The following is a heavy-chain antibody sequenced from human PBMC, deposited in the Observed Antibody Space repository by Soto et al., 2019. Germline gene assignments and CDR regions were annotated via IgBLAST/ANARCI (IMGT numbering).Heavy chain of an antibody. CDR3: ARDWLGRDGYKTFDY. CDR2: IWYDGSNK. CDR1: GFTFSSYG. V-gene: IGHV3-33*01. J-gene: IGHJ4*02. D-gene: IGHD5-12*01. Sequence: QVQLVESGGGVVQPGRSLRLSCAASGFTFSSYGMHWVRQAPGKGLEWVAVIWYDGSNKYYADSVKGRFTISRDNSKNTLYLQMNSLRAEDTAVYYCARDWLGRDGYKTFDYWGQGTLVTVSS.